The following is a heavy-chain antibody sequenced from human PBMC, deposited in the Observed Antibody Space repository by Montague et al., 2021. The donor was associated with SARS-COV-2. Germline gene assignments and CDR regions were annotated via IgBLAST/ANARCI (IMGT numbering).Heavy chain of an antibody. CDR1: GGSISSDDSY. CDR3: ARMYVPAHGTSAASYSDY. CDR2: ISYSGRT. J-gene: IGHJ4*02. V-gene: IGHV4-31*03. D-gene: IGHD6-13*01. Sequence: TLSLTCIVSGGSISSDDSYWTWIRQHPGKGLERIGYISYSGRTSYNVSLKSRLTISADTSDNQFSLKLTSMTAADTAVYYCARMYVPAHGTSAASYSDYWGRGTLVTVSS.